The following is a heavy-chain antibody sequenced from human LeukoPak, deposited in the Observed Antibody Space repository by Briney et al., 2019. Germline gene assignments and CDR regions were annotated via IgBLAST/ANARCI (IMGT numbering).Heavy chain of an antibody. Sequence: PGGSLRLSCAASGFTFSSYAMHWVRQAPGKGLEWVSGISWNSGSIGYADSVKGRFTISRDNAKNSLYLQMNSLRAEDTALYYCAKDTDGYNEAFDYWGQGTLVTVSS. CDR1: GFTFSSYA. D-gene: IGHD5-24*01. CDR2: ISWNSGSI. CDR3: AKDTDGYNEAFDY. V-gene: IGHV3-9*01. J-gene: IGHJ4*02.